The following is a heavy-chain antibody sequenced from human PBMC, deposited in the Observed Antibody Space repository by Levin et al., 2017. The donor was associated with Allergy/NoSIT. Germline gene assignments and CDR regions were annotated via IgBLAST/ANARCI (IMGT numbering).Heavy chain of an antibody. Sequence: SGPTLVKPTQTLTLTCTVSGFSVSTSGMSVGWIRPPPGKALEWLALVDWDDDQYYNTSLKTRLTISKDTSKNQVVLTMTNMDPADTATYYCARMVRGVIAAFDIWGQGTMLIVSS. CDR1: GFSVSTSGMS. J-gene: IGHJ3*02. CDR3: ARMVRGVIAAFDI. CDR2: VDWDDDQ. D-gene: IGHD3-10*01. V-gene: IGHV2-70*01.